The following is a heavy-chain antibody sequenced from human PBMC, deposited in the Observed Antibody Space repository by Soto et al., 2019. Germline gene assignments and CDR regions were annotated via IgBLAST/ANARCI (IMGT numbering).Heavy chain of an antibody. CDR3: ARRGVFEGGYNFFDY. CDR2: IYHSGST. Sequence: PSETLSLTCAVSGGSISSGGYSWSWIRQPPGKGLEWIGYIYHSGSTYYNPSLKSRVTISVDRSKNQFSLKLSSVTAADTAVYYCARRGVFEGGYNFFDYWGQGTLVTVSS. CDR1: GGSISSGGYS. J-gene: IGHJ4*02. V-gene: IGHV4-30-2*01. D-gene: IGHD5-12*01.